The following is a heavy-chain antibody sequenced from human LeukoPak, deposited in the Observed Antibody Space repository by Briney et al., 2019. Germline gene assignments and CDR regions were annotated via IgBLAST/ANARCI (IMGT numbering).Heavy chain of an antibody. CDR2: IYYSGST. V-gene: IGHV4-59*01. CDR3: ARGRYYDSSGYYYDLPDY. D-gene: IGHD3-22*01. CDR1: GGSISSYY. Sequence: PSETLSLTCTVSGGSISSYYWSWIRQPPGKGLEWIGYIYYSGSTNYNPSLKSRVTISVDTSKNQFSLKLSSVTAADTAVYYCARGRYYDSSGYYYDLPDYWGQGTLVTVSS. J-gene: IGHJ4*02.